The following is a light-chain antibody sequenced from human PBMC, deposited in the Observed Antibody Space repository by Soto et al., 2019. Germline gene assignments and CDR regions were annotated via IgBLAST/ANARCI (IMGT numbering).Light chain of an antibody. CDR2: KAS. V-gene: IGKV1-5*03. CDR1: QSISSW. Sequence: DIPRPQSRSTLSASVETRVTIPCRASQSISSWLAWYQQKPGKAPKLLIYKASSLESGVPSRFSGSGSGTEFTLTISSLQPDDFATYYCQQYNIYPWTFGQGTKVAI. CDR3: QQYNIYPWT. J-gene: IGKJ1*01.